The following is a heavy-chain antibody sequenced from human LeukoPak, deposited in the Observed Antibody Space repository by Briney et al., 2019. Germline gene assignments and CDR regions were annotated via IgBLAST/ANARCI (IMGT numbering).Heavy chain of an antibody. J-gene: IGHJ4*02. CDR3: AKDRQDIAAAVFIDY. CDR1: GFTFDDYA. D-gene: IGHD6-13*01. Sequence: PGGSLRLSCAASGFTFDDYAMHWVRQAPGKGLEWVSGISWNSGSIGYADSVEGRFTISRDNAKNSPYLQMNSLRAEDMALYYCAKDRQDIAAAVFIDYWGQGTLVTVSS. CDR2: ISWNSGSI. V-gene: IGHV3-9*03.